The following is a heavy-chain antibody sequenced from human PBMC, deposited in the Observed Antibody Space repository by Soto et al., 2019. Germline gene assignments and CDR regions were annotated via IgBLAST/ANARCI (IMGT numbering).Heavy chain of an antibody. CDR3: ARDGVSGYYQRALVY. CDR1: GYTFTGYF. D-gene: IGHD3-22*01. CDR2: INPNSGDT. V-gene: IGHV1-2*02. Sequence: GASVKVSCKASGYTFTGYFMHWVRQAPGQGLEWMGWINPNSGDTKYAQKFQGRVTMTRDMSISTAYMELRSLRSDDTAVYYCARDGVSGYYQRALVYWGPGTLVTVSS. J-gene: IGHJ4*02.